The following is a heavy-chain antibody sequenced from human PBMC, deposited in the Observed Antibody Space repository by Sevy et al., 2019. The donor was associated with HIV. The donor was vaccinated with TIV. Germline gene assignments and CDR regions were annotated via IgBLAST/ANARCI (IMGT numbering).Heavy chain of an antibody. V-gene: IGHV4-30-4*01. CDR2: IYYSGST. Sequence: SETLSLTCTVSGGSISSGDYYWSWIRQPPGKGLEWIGYIYYSGSTYYNPSLKSRVTISVDTSENQFSLELSSVTAADTAVYYFASELTAGSARGSAFDIWGQGTMVTVSS. D-gene: IGHD2-21*02. CDR1: GGSISSGDYY. CDR3: ASELTAGSARGSAFDI. J-gene: IGHJ3*02.